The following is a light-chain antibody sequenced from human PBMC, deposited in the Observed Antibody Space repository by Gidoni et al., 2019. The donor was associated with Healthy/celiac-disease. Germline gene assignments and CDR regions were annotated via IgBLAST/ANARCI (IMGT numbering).Light chain of an antibody. J-gene: IGKJ2*01. CDR3: LQYNNWPRT. CDR2: GAS. Sequence: EIVMTQSPATLSVSPGERATLSCRASQSVSSNLAWYQQKPGQAPRLLIYGASTRATGIPARFSGSGSGTEFTLTISSLQSEDFAVYYCLQYNNWPRTFXQXTKLEIK. V-gene: IGKV3-15*01. CDR1: QSVSSN.